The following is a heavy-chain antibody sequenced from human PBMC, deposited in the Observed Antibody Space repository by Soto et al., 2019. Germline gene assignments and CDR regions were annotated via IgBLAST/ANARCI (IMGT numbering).Heavy chain of an antibody. Sequence: VRLSCAASGFIFSNYGIHWVRQAPGKGLEWVALIWYDGSNKYYADSVKGRFIVSRDNTNNTVYLQLNSLTADDTAVYYCAREGLAAGSQDFWGPGTLVTVSS. V-gene: IGHV3-33*01. CDR3: AREGLAAGSQDF. D-gene: IGHD6-25*01. CDR2: IWYDGSNK. J-gene: IGHJ4*02. CDR1: GFIFSNYG.